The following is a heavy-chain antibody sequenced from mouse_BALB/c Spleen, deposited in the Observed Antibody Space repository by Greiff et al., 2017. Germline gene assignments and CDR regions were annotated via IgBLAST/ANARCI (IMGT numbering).Heavy chain of an antibody. CDR3: ARSLLSGLDY. CDR1: GYTFTSYW. Sequence: QVQLKESGAELVKPGASVKLSCKTSGYTFTSYWIQWVKQRPGQGLGWIGEIFPGTGTTYYNEKFKGKATLTIDTSSSTAYMQLSSLTSEDSAVYFCARSLLSGLDYWGQGTSVTVSS. D-gene: IGHD1-1*01. CDR2: IFPGTGTT. J-gene: IGHJ4*01. V-gene: IGHV1S132*01.